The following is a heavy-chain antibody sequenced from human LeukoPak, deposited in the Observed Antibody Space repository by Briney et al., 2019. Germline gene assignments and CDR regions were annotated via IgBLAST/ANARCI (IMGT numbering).Heavy chain of an antibody. Sequence: ASVKVSCKASGGTFSSYAISWVRQAPGQGLEWMGGIIPIFGTANYAQKFQGRVTITADESTSTAYMELSSLRSEDTAVYYCATDYSNYYGMDVWGQGTTVTVSS. J-gene: IGHJ6*02. V-gene: IGHV1-69*13. CDR1: GGTFSSYA. CDR2: IIPIFGTA. CDR3: ATDYSNYYGMDV. D-gene: IGHD4-11*01.